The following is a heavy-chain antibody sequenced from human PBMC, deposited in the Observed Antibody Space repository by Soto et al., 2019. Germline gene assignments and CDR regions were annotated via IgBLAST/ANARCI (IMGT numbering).Heavy chain of an antibody. CDR1: GFTFSSYA. CDR2: ISYDGSNK. CDR3: ARDKWITMVRGVTHY. D-gene: IGHD3-10*01. J-gene: IGHJ4*02. Sequence: QVQLVESGGGVVQPGRSLRLSCAASGFTFSSYAMHWVRQAPGKGLEWVAVISYDGSNKYYADSVKGRFTISRDNSKNTLYLQMNSLRAEDTAVYYCARDKWITMVRGVTHYWGQGTLVTVSS. V-gene: IGHV3-30*04.